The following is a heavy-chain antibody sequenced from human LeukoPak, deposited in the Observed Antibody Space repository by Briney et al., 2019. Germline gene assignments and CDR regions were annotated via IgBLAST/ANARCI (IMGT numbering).Heavy chain of an antibody. Sequence: SETLSLTCTVSGGSISSYYWSWIRQPPGKGLEWIGYIYYSGSTNYNPSLKSRVTISVDTSKNQFSLKLSSATAADTAVYYCAREGAVTTSVDAFDIWGQGTMVTVSS. J-gene: IGHJ3*02. CDR3: AREGAVTTSVDAFDI. CDR2: IYYSGST. D-gene: IGHD4-17*01. V-gene: IGHV4-59*01. CDR1: GGSISSYY.